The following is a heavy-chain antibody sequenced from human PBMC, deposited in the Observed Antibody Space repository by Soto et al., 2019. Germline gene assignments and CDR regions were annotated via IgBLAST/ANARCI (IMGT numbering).Heavy chain of an antibody. J-gene: IGHJ4*02. D-gene: IGHD3-22*01. Sequence: GGSLRLSCAASGFTFSKYGMHWVRQSPGKGLEWVAVISYDGRNKYYADSVKGRFTISRDNSKNTLSLQMNSLKAEDTAVYYCAEGGYYYDSSGYYPLAYWGQGTLVTVSS. CDR2: ISYDGRNK. CDR3: AEGGYYYDSSGYYPLAY. CDR1: GFTFSKYG. V-gene: IGHV3-30*03.